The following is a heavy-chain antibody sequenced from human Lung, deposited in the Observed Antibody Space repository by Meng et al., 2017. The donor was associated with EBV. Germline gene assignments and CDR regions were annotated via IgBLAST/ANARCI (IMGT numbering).Heavy chain of an antibody. Sequence: GQLKESGPGLVKPSQTLSLTCAVSGGSISSGNYYWSWIRQPPGKGLEWIGYIFYSGSTYYNPSLKSRNTISVDTSKNQFSLKLSSVTAADTAVYYCARGDYSSGYYYYFDYWGQGTLVTVS. CDR1: GGSISSGNYY. D-gene: IGHD3-22*01. CDR3: ARGDYSSGYYYYFDY. J-gene: IGHJ4*02. V-gene: IGHV4-30-4*01. CDR2: IFYSGST.